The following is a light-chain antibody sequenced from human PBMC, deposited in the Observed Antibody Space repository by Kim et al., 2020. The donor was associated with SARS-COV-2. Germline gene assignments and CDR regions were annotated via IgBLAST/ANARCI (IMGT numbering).Light chain of an antibody. V-gene: IGLV2-14*03. Sequence: GQSITISRTGTNRDLGSYNYVSWYQQHPGNAPKLIIYDVSKRPAGVSNRFSASKSGNAASLTISGLQAEDEADYYCNSYTSSSTWVFGGGTQLTVL. CDR1: NRDLGSYNY. J-gene: IGLJ3*02. CDR2: DVS. CDR3: NSYTSSSTWV.